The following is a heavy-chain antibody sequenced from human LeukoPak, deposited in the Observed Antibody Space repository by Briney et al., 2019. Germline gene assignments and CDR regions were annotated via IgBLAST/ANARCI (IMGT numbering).Heavy chain of an antibody. CDR3: ARDSESGSYVNEYFQH. J-gene: IGHJ1*01. Sequence: GGSLRLSCAACGFTFSSYGMHLVRQAPGKGLEWVAVIWYDGSNKYYADSVKGRFTISRDNSKNTLYLQMNSLRAEDTAVYYCARDSESGSYVNEYFQHWGQGTLVTVSS. D-gene: IGHD1-26*01. V-gene: IGHV3-33*01. CDR2: IWYDGSNK. CDR1: GFTFSSYG.